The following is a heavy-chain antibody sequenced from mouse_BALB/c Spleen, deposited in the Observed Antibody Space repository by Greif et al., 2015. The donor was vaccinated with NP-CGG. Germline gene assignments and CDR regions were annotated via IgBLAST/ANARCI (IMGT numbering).Heavy chain of an antibody. CDR1: GFTFSSYA. CDR2: ISSGGSYT. Sequence: EVQVVESGGGLVKPGGSLKLSCAASGFTFSSYAMSWVRQTPEKRLEWVATISSGGSYTYYPDSVKGRFTISRDNAKNALYRQMSGLISEGTAMCYCPRRGYYGSSYEDHFGYWGRVTTLTVSS. CDR3: PRRGYYGSSYEDHFGY. V-gene: IGHV5-9-3*01. D-gene: IGHD1-1*01. J-gene: IGHJ2*01.